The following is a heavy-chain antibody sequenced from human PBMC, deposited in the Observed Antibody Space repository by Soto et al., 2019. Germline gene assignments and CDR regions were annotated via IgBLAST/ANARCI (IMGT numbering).Heavy chain of an antibody. CDR3: ARQGDFWSGYLHQALEPGAFDI. CDR1: AESFTIYL. D-gene: IGHD3-3*01. V-gene: IGHV5-51*01. Sequence: GEPIKIYGKGCAESFTIYLRVLVRQMLAKGLGWVGIISPRDSDTRYSPSFQGQVTISADKSISTAYLQWSSLKASDTAMYYCARQGDFWSGYLHQALEPGAFDIRGQVTMVT. J-gene: IGHJ3*02. CDR2: ISPRDSDT.